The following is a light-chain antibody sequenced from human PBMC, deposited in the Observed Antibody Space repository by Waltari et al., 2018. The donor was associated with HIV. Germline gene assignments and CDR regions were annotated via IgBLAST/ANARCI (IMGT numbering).Light chain of an antibody. V-gene: IGKV1-39*01. J-gene: IGKJ5*01. CDR1: QNISNS. CDR2: GGT. Sequence: DIQMTQSPSYLFAFEGDRDTITCRASQNISNSLNWYQQKPGKAPEVLIYGGTSLQSGVPSRFSGSGSGTDFTLTISSLQPGDFVTYSCQQTYATPRTFGLGTRLEI. CDR3: QQTYATPRT.